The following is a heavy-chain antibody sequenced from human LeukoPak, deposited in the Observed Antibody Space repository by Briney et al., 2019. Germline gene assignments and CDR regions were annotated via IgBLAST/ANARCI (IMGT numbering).Heavy chain of an antibody. Sequence: ASVKVSCKASGYTFTSCYMHWVRQAPGQGLEWMGIINPSGGSTSYAQKFQGRVTMTRGTSTSTVHMELSSLTSEDTAVYYCARDYNSISMILVGPLDYWGQGTLVTVSS. CDR2: INPSGGST. D-gene: IGHD3-22*01. CDR3: ARDYNSISMILVGPLDY. V-gene: IGHV1-46*01. J-gene: IGHJ4*02. CDR1: GYTFTSCY.